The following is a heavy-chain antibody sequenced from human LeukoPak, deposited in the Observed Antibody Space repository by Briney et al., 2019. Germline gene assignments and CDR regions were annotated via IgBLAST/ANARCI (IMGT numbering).Heavy chain of an antibody. J-gene: IGHJ4*02. CDR1: GYTFTSYA. Sequence: GASVTVSCKASGYTFTSYAMNWVRQAPGQGLEGMGWINTNTGNPTYAQGFTGRFVFSLGTSVSTAYLQISSLKAEDTAVYYCARVSAFTIFGVVHYYFDYWGQGTLVTVSS. CDR2: INTNTGNP. CDR3: ARVSAFTIFGVVHYYFDY. D-gene: IGHD3-3*01. V-gene: IGHV7-4-1*02.